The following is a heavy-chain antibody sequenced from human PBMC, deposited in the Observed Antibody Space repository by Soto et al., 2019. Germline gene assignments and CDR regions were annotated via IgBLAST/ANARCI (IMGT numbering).Heavy chain of an antibody. J-gene: IGHJ4*02. CDR3: ARSTYYYDSSGYYYFDY. CDR2: IYYSGST. CDR1: GGSISSYY. D-gene: IGHD3-22*01. Sequence: SETLSLTCTVSGGSISSYYWSWIRQPPGKGLEWIGYIYYSGSTNYNPSLKSRVTISVDTSKNQFSLKLSSVTAADTTVYYCARSTYYYDSSGYYYFDYWGQGTLVTVSS. V-gene: IGHV4-59*01.